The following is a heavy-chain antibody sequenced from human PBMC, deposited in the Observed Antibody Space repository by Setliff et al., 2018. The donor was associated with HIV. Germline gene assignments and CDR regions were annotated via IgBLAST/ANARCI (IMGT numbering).Heavy chain of an antibody. D-gene: IGHD6-13*01. CDR2: IYYSGST. V-gene: IGHV4-31*03. CDR1: GGSISSGGYY. Sequence: TLSLTCTVSGGSISSGGYYWSWIRQHPGKGLEWIGYIYYSGSTYYNPSLKSRVTISVDTSKNQFSLKLSSVTAADTAVYYCARASPAVPTDSSSWTPFDYLGQGTLVTVSS. CDR3: ARASPAVPTDSSSWTPFDY. J-gene: IGHJ4*02.